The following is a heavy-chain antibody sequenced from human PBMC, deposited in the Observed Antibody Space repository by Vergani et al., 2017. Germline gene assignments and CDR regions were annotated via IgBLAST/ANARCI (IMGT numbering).Heavy chain of an antibody. D-gene: IGHD2-2*01. CDR1: GYTFTSYY. CDR3: ARXGYCSSTSCPIFDY. J-gene: IGHJ4*02. CDR2: INPSGGST. V-gene: IGHV1-46*03. Sequence: QVQLVQSGAEVKKPGASVKVSCKASGYTFTSYYMHWVRQAPGQGLEWMGIINPSGGSTSYAQKFQGRVTMTRDTSTSTVYMELSSLRSEDTAVYYCARXGYCSSTSCPIFDYWGQGTLVTVSS.